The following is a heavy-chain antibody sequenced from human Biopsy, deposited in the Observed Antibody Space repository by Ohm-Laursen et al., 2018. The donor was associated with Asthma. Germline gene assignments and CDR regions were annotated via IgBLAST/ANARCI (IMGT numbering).Heavy chain of an antibody. Sequence: SQTLSLTWAVYGGSITSSSYYWGWIRQPPGKGMEWIGSMYHSGSPYYHPSLKSRATISVDTSKNQLSLKMSSVAAADTAVYFCVRHQYSSSWSTFDYWGQGALVTVSS. D-gene: IGHD3-22*01. V-gene: IGHV4-39*01. CDR2: MYHSGSP. CDR3: VRHQYSSSWSTFDY. CDR1: GGSITSSSYY. J-gene: IGHJ4*02.